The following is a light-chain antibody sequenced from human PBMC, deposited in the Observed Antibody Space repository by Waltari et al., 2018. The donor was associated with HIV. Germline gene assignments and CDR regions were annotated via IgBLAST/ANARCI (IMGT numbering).Light chain of an antibody. V-gene: IGKV1-5*03. CDR2: KAS. CDR1: QSIRSW. Sequence: DIQMTQSPSTLSASVGDRVTITCRASQSIRSWLAWYQQKPGKAPKVLIYKASSLESGVPSRFSGSGSGTEFTLTISSLQSDDFATYYCQQYDSYSWTFGQGTKVEIK. CDR3: QQYDSYSWT. J-gene: IGKJ1*01.